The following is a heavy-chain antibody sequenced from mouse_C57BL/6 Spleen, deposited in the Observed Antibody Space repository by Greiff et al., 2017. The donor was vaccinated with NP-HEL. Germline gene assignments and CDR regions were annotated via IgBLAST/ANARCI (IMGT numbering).Heavy chain of an antibody. CDR1: GYTFTSYT. J-gene: IGHJ2*01. D-gene: IGHD1-1*01. V-gene: IGHV1-4*01. CDR2: INPSSGYT. Sequence: QVQLKQSGAELARPGASVKMSCKASGYTFTSYTMHWVKQRPGQGLEWIGYINPSSGYTKYNQKFKDKATLTADKSSSTAYRQLSSLTSEDSAVYYCARDDYYGSSLDYWGQGTTLTVSS. CDR3: ARDDYYGSSLDY.